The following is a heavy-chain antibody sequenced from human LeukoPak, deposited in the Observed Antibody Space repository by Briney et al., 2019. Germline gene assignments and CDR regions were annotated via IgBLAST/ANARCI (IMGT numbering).Heavy chain of an antibody. V-gene: IGHV3-23*01. CDR3: AKSKTREGFYYYGMDV. Sequence: GGPLRLSCAPSGFPFSSYAMSWVRQAPGKGREWVSPISGSGGSTYYADSVKGRFTISRDNSKNTLYLQMNSLRAEDTAVYYCAKSKTREGFYYYGMDVWGQGTTVTVSS. CDR2: ISGSGGST. J-gene: IGHJ6*02. CDR1: GFPFSSYA. D-gene: IGHD1-26*01.